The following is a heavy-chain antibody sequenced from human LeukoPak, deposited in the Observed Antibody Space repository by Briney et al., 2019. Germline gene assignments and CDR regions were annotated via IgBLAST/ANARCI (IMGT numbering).Heavy chain of an antibody. D-gene: IGHD5-24*01. J-gene: IGHJ4*02. CDR3: SRGTDAYKCGNS. Sequence: KPSETLSLTSAVYGWAFCGYYWTRLRPPPGQGLELIGEIHYSGRINYNPSLKSRVTISADTSNNHFSLKMNSVTAADTAVYYCSRGTDAYKCGNSWGQGTLVTVS. CDR2: IHYSGRI. V-gene: IGHV4-34*01. CDR1: GWAFCGYY.